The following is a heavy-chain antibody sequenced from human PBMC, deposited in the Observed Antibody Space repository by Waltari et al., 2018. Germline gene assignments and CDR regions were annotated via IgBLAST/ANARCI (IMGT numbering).Heavy chain of an antibody. J-gene: IGHJ3*02. V-gene: IGHV3-48*03. Sequence: EVQLVESGGGLVQPGGSLRLSCAASGFTFSSYEMNWVRQAPGKGLEWVSYISSSGSTIYYADSVKGRFTISRDNAKNSLYLQMNSLRAEDTAVYYCVRALVTTNAFDIWGQGTMVTVSS. CDR2: ISSSGSTI. CDR1: GFTFSSYE. D-gene: IGHD2-21*02. CDR3: VRALVTTNAFDI.